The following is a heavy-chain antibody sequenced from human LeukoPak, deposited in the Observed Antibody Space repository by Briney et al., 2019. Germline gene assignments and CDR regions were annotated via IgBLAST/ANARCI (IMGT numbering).Heavy chain of an antibody. CDR2: INSDGSST. J-gene: IGHJ6*02. V-gene: IGHV3-74*01. Sequence: GGSLRLSCAASGFTFSSYWMHWVRQAPGKGLVWVSRINSDGSSTSYADSVKGRFTISRDNAKNTLYLQMNSLRAEDTAVYYCARGYSSGYYYDYYYYGMDVWGQGTLVTVSS. CDR3: ARGYSSGYYYDYYYYGMDV. D-gene: IGHD3-22*01. CDR1: GFTFSSYW.